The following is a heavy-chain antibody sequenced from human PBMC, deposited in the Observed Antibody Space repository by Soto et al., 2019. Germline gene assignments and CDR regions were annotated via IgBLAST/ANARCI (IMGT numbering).Heavy chain of an antibody. Sequence: QVQLVQSGAEVKKPGSSVKVSCKASGGTFSSYAISWVRQAPGQGLEWMGGIIPIFGTANYAQKFQGRVTLTAHASPSTACMELRSLRSEDTAVYYWARDVDTAMVQYYCYGMDVWGQGTTVTVSS. CDR3: ARDVDTAMVQYYCYGMDV. J-gene: IGHJ6*02. D-gene: IGHD5-18*01. CDR1: GGTFSSYA. CDR2: IIPIFGTA. V-gene: IGHV1-69*12.